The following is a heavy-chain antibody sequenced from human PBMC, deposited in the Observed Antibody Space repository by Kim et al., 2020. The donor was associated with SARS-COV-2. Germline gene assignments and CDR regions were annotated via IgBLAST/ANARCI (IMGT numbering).Heavy chain of an antibody. CDR2: IKSKTDGGTT. Sequence: GGSLRLSCSASGFTFSNAWMSWVRQAPGKGLEWVGRIKSKTDGGTTDYAAPVKGRFTISRDDSKNTLYLQMNSLKTEDTAVYYCTTDRFYDYVWGSYRYTDYWGQGTLVTVSS. V-gene: IGHV3-15*01. D-gene: IGHD3-16*02. CDR3: TTDRFYDYVWGSYRYTDY. J-gene: IGHJ4*02. CDR1: GFTFSNAW.